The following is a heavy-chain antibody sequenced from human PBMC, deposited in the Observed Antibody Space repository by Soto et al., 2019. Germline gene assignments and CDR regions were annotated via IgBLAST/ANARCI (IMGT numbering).Heavy chain of an antibody. CDR2: ISAYNGNT. CDR1: GYSFTSYG. V-gene: IGHV1-18*01. CDR3: ARDGLTTVTHDAFDI. Sequence: QVQLVQSGAEVKKPEASVKVSCKTSGYSFTSYGISWVRQAPGQGLEWMGWISAYNGNTNYAQKFQGRVTMTTDTSTSTAYMELRSLRSDDTAVYYFARDGLTTVTHDAFDIWGQGTMVTVSS. J-gene: IGHJ3*02. D-gene: IGHD4-17*01.